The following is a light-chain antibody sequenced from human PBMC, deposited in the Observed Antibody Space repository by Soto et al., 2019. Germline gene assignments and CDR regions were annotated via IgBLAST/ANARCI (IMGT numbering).Light chain of an antibody. CDR2: AAS. V-gene: IGKV1-39*01. CDR1: QSISSY. Sequence: DIPMTQSPSSLSASVGDRVTITCRASQSISSYLNWYQQKPGKAPKLLIYAASSLQSGVPSRFSGSGSGTDFTLTISSLQPEDFATYYCQQSYSTPPENTFGGGTKVEIK. CDR3: QQSYSTPPENT. J-gene: IGKJ4*01.